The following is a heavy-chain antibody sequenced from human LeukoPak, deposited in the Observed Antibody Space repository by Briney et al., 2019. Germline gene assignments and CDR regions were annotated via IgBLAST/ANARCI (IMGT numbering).Heavy chain of an antibody. CDR1: VFDTTLSG. Sequence: ASGTVSCTATVFDTTLSGTRWVGRAPGQRPEWMGWINTENRNTKYAQKLQGRVTMTTDTSTSTAYMELSSLRSDDTAVYYCARKGCTGDCHRFDSWGKGPLVTVSS. CDR3: ARKGCTGDCHRFDS. CDR2: INTENRNT. V-gene: IGHV1-18*01. J-gene: IGHJ5*01. D-gene: IGHD2-21*02.